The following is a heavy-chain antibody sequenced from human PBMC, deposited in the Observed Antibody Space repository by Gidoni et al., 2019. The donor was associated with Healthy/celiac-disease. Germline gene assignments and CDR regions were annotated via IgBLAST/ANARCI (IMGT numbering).Heavy chain of an antibody. Sequence: EVQLLESGGGLVQPGGSLRLSCSASGFTSSTYAMSWGRQAPGKGLEWVSAISGSGGSTYYADSVKGRFTISRDNSKNTLYLQMNSLRAEDTAVYYCAKAQSGYSGYDWDGFDYWGQGTLVTVSS. D-gene: IGHD5-12*01. CDR3: AKAQSGYSGYDWDGFDY. CDR2: ISGSGGST. J-gene: IGHJ4*02. V-gene: IGHV3-23*01. CDR1: GFTSSTYA.